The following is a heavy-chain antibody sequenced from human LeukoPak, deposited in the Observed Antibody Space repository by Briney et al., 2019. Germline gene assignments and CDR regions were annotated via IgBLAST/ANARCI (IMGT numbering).Heavy chain of an antibody. D-gene: IGHD6-19*01. J-gene: IGHJ4*02. CDR3: ARVRSSSAGSSDH. V-gene: IGHV3-33*01. CDR2: IWYDGSNE. CDR1: GFTFSSYA. Sequence: PGGSLRLSYAASGFTFSSYAMNWVRQAPGKGLEWVAVIWYDGSNENYADSVKGRFIISRDNSKNILYLEMNSLRAEDTAVYYCARVRSSSAGSSDHWGQGTLVTVSS.